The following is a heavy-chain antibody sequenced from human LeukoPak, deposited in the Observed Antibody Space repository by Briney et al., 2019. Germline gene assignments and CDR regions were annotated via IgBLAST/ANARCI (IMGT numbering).Heavy chain of an antibody. D-gene: IGHD1-26*01. J-gene: IGHJ4*02. CDR3: AKAGGSYYEYYFDY. CDR2: IRYDGSNK. CDR1: GFTFSRYV. Sequence: GGSLRLSCAASGFTFSRYVMHWVRQAPGKGLEWVAFIRYDGSNKYYADSVKGRFTISRDNSKNTLYLQMNSLRAEDTAVYYCAKAGGSYYEYYFDYWGQGTLVTVSS. V-gene: IGHV3-30*02.